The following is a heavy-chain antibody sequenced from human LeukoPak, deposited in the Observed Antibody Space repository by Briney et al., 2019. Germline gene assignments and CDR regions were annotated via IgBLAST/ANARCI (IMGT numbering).Heavy chain of an antibody. CDR2: INYSGGT. CDR1: GGSIITYY. CDR3: AREYSSSASPLY. D-gene: IGHD6-13*01. Sequence: TSETLPLTCTVSGGSIITYYWSWIRQPPGKGLEWIGNINYSGGTKYNPSLKSRVTISVDTSKNQFSLKLSSVTAADTALYYCAREYSSSASPLYWGQGSLVTVSS. V-gene: IGHV4-59*01. J-gene: IGHJ4*02.